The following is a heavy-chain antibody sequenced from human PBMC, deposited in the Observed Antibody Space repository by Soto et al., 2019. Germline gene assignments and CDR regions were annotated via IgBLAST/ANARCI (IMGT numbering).Heavy chain of an antibody. J-gene: IGHJ6*02. V-gene: IGHV3-9*01. Sequence: EVQLVESGGGLVQPGRSLRLSCAASGFTFDDYAMHWVRQAPGKGLEWVSGISWNSVTIGYADSVKGRFTISRDNAKNSLYLQMNRLRAEDTALYYCAKVMGYCSGGSCYYYYAMDVWGQGTTVTVSS. D-gene: IGHD2-15*01. CDR1: GFTFDDYA. CDR2: ISWNSVTI. CDR3: AKVMGYCSGGSCYYYYAMDV.